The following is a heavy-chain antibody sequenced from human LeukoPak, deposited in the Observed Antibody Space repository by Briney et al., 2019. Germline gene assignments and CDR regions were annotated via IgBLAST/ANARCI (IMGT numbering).Heavy chain of an antibody. CDR2: ISYDGSNT. D-gene: IGHD6-13*01. CDR1: GFTFSPYA. V-gene: IGHV3-30*14. CDR3: ARDVVGDRYSSSWYRGGWFDP. J-gene: IGHJ5*02. Sequence: LAGGSLRLSCAASGFTFSPYAMHWVRQAPGKGLEWVAVISYDGSNTYYADSVKGRFTISRDNSKNTLYLQMNSLRAEDTAVYYCARDVVGDRYSSSWYRGGWFDPWGQGTLVTVSS.